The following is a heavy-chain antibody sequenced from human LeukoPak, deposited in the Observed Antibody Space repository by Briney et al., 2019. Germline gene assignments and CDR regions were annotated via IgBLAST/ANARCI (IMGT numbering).Heavy chain of an antibody. J-gene: IGHJ5*02. V-gene: IGHV4-61*02. CDR1: GRSISSGSHH. D-gene: IGHD6-13*01. Sequence: PSETLSLTRTLSGRSISSGSHHWSWIRQPAGKGLEWIGRIYTSGSTNYTPSLKSRVTISVDTSKNQFSLKLSSVTAADTAVYYCARGVAAAGTIWFDPWGQGTLVTVSS. CDR2: IYTSGST. CDR3: ARGVAAAGTIWFDP.